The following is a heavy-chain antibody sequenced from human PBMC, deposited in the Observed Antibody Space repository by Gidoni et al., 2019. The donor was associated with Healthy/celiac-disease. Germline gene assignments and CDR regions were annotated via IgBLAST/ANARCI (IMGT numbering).Heavy chain of an antibody. CDR1: GFTFINAW. Sequence: EVQLVESGGGLVKPGGSLRLSCAASGFTFINAWMSWVRQAPGKGLEWVGRIKSKTDGGTTDYAAPVKGRFTISRDDSKNTLYLQMNSLKTEETAVFYCTTLLHCSGGSCYSDWGQGTLVTVSS. V-gene: IGHV3-15*01. D-gene: IGHD2-15*01. CDR2: IKSKTDGGTT. J-gene: IGHJ4*02. CDR3: TTLLHCSGGSCYSD.